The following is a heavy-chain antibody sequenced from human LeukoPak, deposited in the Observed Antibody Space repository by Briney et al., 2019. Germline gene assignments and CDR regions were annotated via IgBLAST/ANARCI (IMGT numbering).Heavy chain of an antibody. Sequence: GGSLRLSCAASVFTFTSYAMNWVRQAPGKGLEWVSAISGTGGSTYYFVKGRFTISRDNSKNTLYLQMNSLRAEDTAVYYCAKGYCSSTSCKESFFDYWGQGTLVTVSS. CDR3: AKGYCSSTSCKESFFDY. V-gene: IGHV3-23*01. J-gene: IGHJ4*02. CDR1: VFTFTSYA. CDR2: ISGTGGST. D-gene: IGHD2-2*01.